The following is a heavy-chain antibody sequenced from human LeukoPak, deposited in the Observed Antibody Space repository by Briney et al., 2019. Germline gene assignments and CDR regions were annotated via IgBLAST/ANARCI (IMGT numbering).Heavy chain of an antibody. Sequence: GGSLRLSCAASGFTFSSYWMSWVRQAPGKGLEWVGRIKSKTDGETTDYTAPVKGRFTISRDDSKNTLYLQMNSLKSEDTAMYYCTTRPYSSSSPDYWGQGTLVTVSS. CDR2: IKSKTDGETT. D-gene: IGHD6-6*01. V-gene: IGHV3-15*01. CDR3: TTRPYSSSSPDY. J-gene: IGHJ4*02. CDR1: GFTFSSYW.